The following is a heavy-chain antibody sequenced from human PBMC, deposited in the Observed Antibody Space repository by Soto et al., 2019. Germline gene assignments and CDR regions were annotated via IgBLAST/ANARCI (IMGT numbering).Heavy chain of an antibody. CDR3: ARDHKGGYYYYGMDV. Sequence: EVQLVESGGGLVQPGGSLRLSCAASGFTFSSYEMNWVRQAPGKGLEWVSYISSSGSTIYYADSVKGRFIISRDNAKNSLYLQMNSLRAEDTAVYYCARDHKGGYYYYGMDVWGQGTTVTVSS. CDR1: GFTFSSYE. CDR2: ISSSGSTI. J-gene: IGHJ6*02. V-gene: IGHV3-48*03.